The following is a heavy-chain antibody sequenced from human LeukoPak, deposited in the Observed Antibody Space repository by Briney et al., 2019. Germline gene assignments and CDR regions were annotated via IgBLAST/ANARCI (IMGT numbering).Heavy chain of an antibody. D-gene: IGHD3-16*02. CDR1: GFTFSSYS. CDR2: ISSSSSYI. J-gene: IGHJ6*03. Sequence: GGSLRLSCAASGFTFSSYSMNWVRQAPGKGLEWVSSISSSSSYIYYADSVKGRFTISRDNAKNSLYLQMNSLRAEDTAVYYCARAGRFAFGGVIVRYYYYYMDVWGKGTTVTVSS. CDR3: ARAGRFAFGGVIVRYYYYYMDV. V-gene: IGHV3-21*01.